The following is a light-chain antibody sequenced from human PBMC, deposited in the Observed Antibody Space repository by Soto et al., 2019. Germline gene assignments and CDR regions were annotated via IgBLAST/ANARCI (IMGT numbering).Light chain of an antibody. CDR2: DNN. J-gene: IGLJ1*01. V-gene: IGLV1-51*01. CDR3: GTCDFSLSSYV. Sequence: QSVLTQPPSVSAAPGQRVTISCSGSSSNIGNSYVSWYQQLPGTAPKLLIYDNNKRPSGIPDRFSGSKSGTSATLGINGLQSGDEADYYCGTCDFSLSSYVFGTGTKVTVL. CDR1: SSNIGNSY.